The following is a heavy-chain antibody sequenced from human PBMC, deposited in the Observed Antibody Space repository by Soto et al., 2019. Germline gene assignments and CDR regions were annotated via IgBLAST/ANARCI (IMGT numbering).Heavy chain of an antibody. Sequence: SXTLSLTCAVYGGSFIGYYWSWIRQPPGKGLEWIGEINHSGSTNYNPSLKSRVTISVDTSKNQFSLKLSSVTAADTAVYYCARGKGYCSSTSCYTPWFDPWGQGTLVTVSS. CDR2: INHSGST. J-gene: IGHJ5*02. CDR1: GGSFIGYY. D-gene: IGHD2-2*02. V-gene: IGHV4-34*01. CDR3: ARGKGYCSSTSCYTPWFDP.